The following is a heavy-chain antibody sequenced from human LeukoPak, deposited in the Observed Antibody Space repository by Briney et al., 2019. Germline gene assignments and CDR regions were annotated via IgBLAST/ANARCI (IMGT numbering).Heavy chain of an antibody. CDR2: IYYSGST. CDR3: ARVPPASYYYDSSGYRALGYYYYMDV. Sequence: SETLSLTCTVSGGSISSYYWSWIRQPPGKGLEWIWYIYYSGSTNYNPSLKSRVTITVDTSKNQSSLKLSSLTAADTAVYYCARVPPASYYYDSSGYRALGYYYYMDVWGKGTTVTVSS. D-gene: IGHD3-22*01. J-gene: IGHJ6*03. V-gene: IGHV4-59*01. CDR1: GGSISSYY.